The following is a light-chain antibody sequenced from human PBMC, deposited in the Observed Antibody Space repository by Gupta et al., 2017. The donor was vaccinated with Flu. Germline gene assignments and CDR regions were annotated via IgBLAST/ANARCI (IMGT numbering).Light chain of an antibody. CDR1: QSISSW. Sequence: PSTLSASVGDRVTITCRASQSISSWLAWYQQKPGKAPKLLIYKASSLESGVPSRFSGSGSGTEFTLTISSLQPDDFATYYCQQYNSYPLTFGPGTKVDIK. CDR3: QQYNSYPLT. J-gene: IGKJ3*01. CDR2: KAS. V-gene: IGKV1-5*03.